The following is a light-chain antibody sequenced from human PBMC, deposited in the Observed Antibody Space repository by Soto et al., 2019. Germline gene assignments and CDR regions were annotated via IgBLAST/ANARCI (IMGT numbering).Light chain of an antibody. CDR1: QGISNY. CDR3: QKYNSAPWT. CDR2: VAS. V-gene: IGKV1-27*01. Sequence: DIRMTQSPSSLSASVGDRVTITCRASQGISNYLAWYQQQPGKVPKLLIYVASTLQSGVPSRFSGSGSGTDFTLTISSLQPEEVATYYSQKYNSAPWTFGQGTKVEIK. J-gene: IGKJ1*01.